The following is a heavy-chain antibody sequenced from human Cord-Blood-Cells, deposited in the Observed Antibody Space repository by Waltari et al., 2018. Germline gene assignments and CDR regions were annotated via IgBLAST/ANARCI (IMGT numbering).Heavy chain of an antibody. CDR3: ASSFLEWLF. CDR2: INPNSGGT. Sequence: VKLLQSGAAVQKPGASVMVSFKAAGYSVTGYYRHWVRQVPGKGLEWMGWINPNSGGTNYAQKFQGRVTMTRDTSISTAYMELSRLRSDDTAVYYCASSFLEWLFWGQGTLVTVSS. CDR1: GYSVTGYY. J-gene: IGHJ4*02. D-gene: IGHD3-3*01. V-gene: IGHV1-2*02.